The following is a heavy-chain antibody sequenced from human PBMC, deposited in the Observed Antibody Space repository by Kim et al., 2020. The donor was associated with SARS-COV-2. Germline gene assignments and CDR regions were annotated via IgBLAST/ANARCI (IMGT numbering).Heavy chain of an antibody. V-gene: IGHV3-23*01. Sequence: TYYADSVKGRFTISRDNSKNTLYLQMNSLRAEDTAVYYCANLAAADSCEHWGQGTLVTVSS. D-gene: IGHD6-13*01. CDR3: ANLAAADSCEH. CDR2: T. J-gene: IGHJ4*02.